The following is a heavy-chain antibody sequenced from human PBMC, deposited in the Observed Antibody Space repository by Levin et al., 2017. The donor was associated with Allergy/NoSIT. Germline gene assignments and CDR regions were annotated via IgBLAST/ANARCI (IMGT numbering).Heavy chain of an antibody. CDR1: GGSINSDTYY. V-gene: IGHV4-31*03. CDR3: AGVNLRIAAQAFDI. D-gene: IGHD6-6*01. CDR2: IYYSGST. Sequence: SQTLSLTCTVSGGSINSDTYYWSWIRQHPGKGLEWIGYIYYSGSTHYNPSLKSRVIISVDTSENQFSLKLSSVTAADTAVYYCAGVNLRIAAQAFDIWGQGTMVTVSS. J-gene: IGHJ3*02.